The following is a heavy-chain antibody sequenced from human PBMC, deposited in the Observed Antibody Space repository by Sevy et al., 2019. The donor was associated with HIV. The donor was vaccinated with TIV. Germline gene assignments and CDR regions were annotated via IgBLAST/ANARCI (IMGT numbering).Heavy chain of an antibody. J-gene: IGHJ5*01. CDR2: ISSSSGTI. D-gene: IGHD2-21*01. CDR3: ASAGGACDSKNECWFVS. V-gene: IGHV3-48*01. CDR1: GFTFSAYS. Sequence: GESLKISCAASGFTFSAYSMNWVRQAPGKGLEWVSYISSSSGTIYYADSVKGQFTISRDNAKSSLYLQMNGLSAEDTAVYYCASAGGACDSKNECWFVSWGQGTLVTVSS.